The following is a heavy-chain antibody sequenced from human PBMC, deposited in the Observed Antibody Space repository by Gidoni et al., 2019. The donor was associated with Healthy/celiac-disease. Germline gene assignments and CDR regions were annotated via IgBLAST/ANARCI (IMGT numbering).Heavy chain of an antibody. CDR3: ARGSGYGDGMDV. CDR1: GGSTSSGGYS. CDR2: IYHSGST. V-gene: IGHV4-30-2*01. D-gene: IGHD3-3*01. J-gene: IGHJ6*02. Sequence: QLQLQEFRSGLVKPSQTLSLTCAVSGGSTSSGGYSWSWIRQPPGKGLEWIGYIYHSGSTYYNPSLKSRVTISVDGTKSQFSLKLSSVTAADTAVYYGARGSGYGDGMDVWGQGTTVTVSS.